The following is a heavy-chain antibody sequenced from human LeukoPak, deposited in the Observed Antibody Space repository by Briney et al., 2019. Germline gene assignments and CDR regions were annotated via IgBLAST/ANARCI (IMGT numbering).Heavy chain of an antibody. Sequence: GGSLRLSCAASGFTVSSYSMNWVRQAPGKGLEWVSYISRSSSAIYYADSVKGRCAISRVNAKNYQYLQMKSMRTDATTVYYLARGPYALKLYYGSGTNLRSPFDYWGQGTLVTVSS. V-gene: IGHV3-48*01. CDR3: ARGPYALKLYYGSGTNLRSPFDY. D-gene: IGHD3-10*01. CDR2: ISRSSSAI. J-gene: IGHJ4*02. CDR1: GFTVSSYS.